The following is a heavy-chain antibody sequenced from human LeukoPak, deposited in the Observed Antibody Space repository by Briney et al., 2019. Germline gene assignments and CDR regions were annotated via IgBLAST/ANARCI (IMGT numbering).Heavy chain of an antibody. CDR1: GFTFSSYW. Sequence: GGSLRLSCAASGFTFSSYWMSWVRQAPGKGLEWVANIKQDGSEKYYVDSVKGRFTISRDNAKNSLYLQMNSLRVEDTAVYYCARGVGSWYFDLWGRGTLVTVSS. CDR3: ARGVGSWYFDL. J-gene: IGHJ2*01. CDR2: IKQDGSEK. D-gene: IGHD3-10*01. V-gene: IGHV3-7*03.